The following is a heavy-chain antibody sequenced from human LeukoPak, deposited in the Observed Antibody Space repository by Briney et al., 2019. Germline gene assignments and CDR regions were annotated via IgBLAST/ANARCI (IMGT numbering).Heavy chain of an antibody. J-gene: IGHJ5*02. CDR1: GGAISSGGYY. D-gene: IGHD4-17*01. Sequence: PSETLSLTCTVSGGAISSGGYYWSWIRQHPGKGLERIGYIYYSGSTYYNPSLKSRVTISVDTSKNQFSLKLSSVTAADTAVYYCARTTVTTSTWFDPWGQGTLVTVSS. V-gene: IGHV4-31*03. CDR2: IYYSGST. CDR3: ARTTVTTSTWFDP.